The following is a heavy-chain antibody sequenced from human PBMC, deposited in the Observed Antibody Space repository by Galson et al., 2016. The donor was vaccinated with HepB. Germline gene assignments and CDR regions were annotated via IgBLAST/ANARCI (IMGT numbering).Heavy chain of an antibody. CDR3: APGYSSGWYRGGYFQH. D-gene: IGHD6-19*01. V-gene: IGHV1-18*01. CDR1: GYTFSSYG. Sequence: SVKVSCKASGYTFSSYGISWVRQAPGQGLEWMGWISAYNGNTNYAQKLQGRVTMTTDTSTSTAYMELRSLRSDDTAVYYCAPGYSSGWYRGGYFQHWGQGTLVTVSS. CDR2: ISAYNGNT. J-gene: IGHJ1*01.